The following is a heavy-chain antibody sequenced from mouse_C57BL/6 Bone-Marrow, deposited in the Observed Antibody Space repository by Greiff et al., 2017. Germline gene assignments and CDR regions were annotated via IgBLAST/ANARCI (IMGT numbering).Heavy chain of an antibody. J-gene: IGHJ3*01. Sequence: EVQRVESGGGLVQPGGSLKLSCAASGFTFSDYYMSWVRQTPEKRLEWVAYISNGGGSTYYPDTVKGRFTISRDNAKNTLYLQMSRLKSEDTAMYYCARHSDGYCVRFAYWGQGTLVTVSA. V-gene: IGHV5-12*01. D-gene: IGHD2-3*01. CDR2: ISNGGGST. CDR1: GFTFSDYY. CDR3: ARHSDGYCVRFAY.